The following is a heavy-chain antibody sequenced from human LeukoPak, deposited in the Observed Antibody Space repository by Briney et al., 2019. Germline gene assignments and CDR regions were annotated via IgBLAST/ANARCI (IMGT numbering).Heavy chain of an antibody. D-gene: IGHD4-4*01. CDR1: GFTVSSNY. J-gene: IGHJ4*02. Sequence: GGSLRLSCAASGFTVSSNYMSWVRQAPGKGLEWVSVIYSGGSTYYADSVKGRFTISRDNSKNTLYLQMNSLRAEDTAVYYCARELATTVTHFDYWGQGTLVTVSS. CDR2: IYSGGST. V-gene: IGHV3-66*01. CDR3: ARELATTVTHFDY.